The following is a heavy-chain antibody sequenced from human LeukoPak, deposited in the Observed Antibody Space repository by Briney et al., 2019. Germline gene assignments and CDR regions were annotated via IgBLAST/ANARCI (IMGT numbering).Heavy chain of an antibody. D-gene: IGHD3-22*01. CDR1: GGSISSYY. CDR3: ASSSDSSGYQWGSIDY. Sequence: SETLSLTCPVSGGSISSYYRSWIRQPPGKGLEWIGYIYYSGSTNYSPSLKSRVTISVDTSKNQFSLKLSSVTAADTAVYYCASSSDSSGYQWGSIDYWGQGTLVTVSS. CDR2: IYYSGST. V-gene: IGHV4-59*01. J-gene: IGHJ4*02.